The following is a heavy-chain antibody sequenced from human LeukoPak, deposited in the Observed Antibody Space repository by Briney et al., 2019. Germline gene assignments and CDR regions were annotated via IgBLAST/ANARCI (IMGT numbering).Heavy chain of an antibody. D-gene: IGHD6-13*01. V-gene: IGHV3-20*04. CDR3: ARERGIAAAGTFSDY. CDR1: GFIFDDYG. Sequence: PGGSLRLFCAASGFIFDDYGMSGVRQAPGKGLEWVSGINWNGGSTGYADSVKGRFTISRDNAKNSLYLQMNSLRAEDTALYYCARERGIAAAGTFSDYWGQGTLVTVSS. CDR2: INWNGGST. J-gene: IGHJ4*02.